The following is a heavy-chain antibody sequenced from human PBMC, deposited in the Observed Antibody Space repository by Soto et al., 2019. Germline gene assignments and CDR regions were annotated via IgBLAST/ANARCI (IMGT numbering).Heavy chain of an antibody. CDR1: GYTFTSYG. Sequence: ASVKVSCKASGYTFTSYGISWVRQAPGQGLEWMGWISAYNGNTNYAQKLQGRVTMTTDTSTSTAYMELRSLRSDDTAVYYCATARRYSGYGSNWLDPWGQGTLVTVSS. D-gene: IGHD5-12*01. CDR2: ISAYNGNT. J-gene: IGHJ5*02. V-gene: IGHV1-18*01. CDR3: ATARRYSGYGSNWLDP.